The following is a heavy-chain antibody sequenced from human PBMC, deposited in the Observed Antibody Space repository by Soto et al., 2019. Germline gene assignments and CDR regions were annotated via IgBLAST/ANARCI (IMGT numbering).Heavy chain of an antibody. Sequence: GGSLRLSCAASGFTFSSYWMSWVRQAPGKGLEWVANIKQDGSEKYYVDSVKGRFTISRDNAKNSLYLQMNSLRAEDTAVYYCARGTTYYDILTGYSSFDYWGQGTLVTVSS. V-gene: IGHV3-7*01. J-gene: IGHJ4*02. D-gene: IGHD3-9*01. CDR2: IKQDGSEK. CDR1: GFTFSSYW. CDR3: ARGTTYYDILTGYSSFDY.